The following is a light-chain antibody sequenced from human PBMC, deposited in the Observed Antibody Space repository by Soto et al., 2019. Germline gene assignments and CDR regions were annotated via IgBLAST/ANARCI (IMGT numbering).Light chain of an antibody. CDR2: AAS. J-gene: IGKJ1*01. V-gene: IGKV1-8*01. CDR1: QGISSY. Sequence: AIRMTQSPSSLSASTGDRVTITCRASQGISSYLAWYQQKPGKAPKXXIYAASTLQSGVPSRFSGSGSGTDFTLTISCLQSEDFAAYYCQQYYSYPRTFGHGTKVDIK. CDR3: QQYYSYPRT.